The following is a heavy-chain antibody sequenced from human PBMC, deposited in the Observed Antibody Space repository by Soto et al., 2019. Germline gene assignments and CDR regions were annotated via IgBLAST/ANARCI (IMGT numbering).Heavy chain of an antibody. CDR3: AKMVRGVTGAFDI. J-gene: IGHJ3*02. CDR1: GFTFDDYA. V-gene: IGHV3-9*01. Sequence: DVQLVESGGGLVQPGRSLRLSCAASGFTFDDYAMHWVRQAPGKGLEWVSGISWNSGSIGYADSVKGRFTISRDNAKNSLYLQMNSLRAEDTALYYCAKMVRGVTGAFDIWGQGTMVTVSS. CDR2: ISWNSGSI. D-gene: IGHD3-10*01.